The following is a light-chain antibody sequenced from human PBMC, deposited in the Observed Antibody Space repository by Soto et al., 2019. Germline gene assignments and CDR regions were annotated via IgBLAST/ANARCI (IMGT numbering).Light chain of an antibody. V-gene: IGKV3D-15*01. J-gene: IGKJ2*01. CDR2: GAS. CDR1: QSVSSN. CDR3: QQYNNWPPRSVGYT. Sequence: EIVMTQSPATLSVSPGERATLSCKASQSVSSNLAWYQQKPGQAPRLLIYGASTRATGIPARFSGSGSGTEFTLTISSLQSEDFAVYYCQQYNNWPPRSVGYTFGQGTKLEIK.